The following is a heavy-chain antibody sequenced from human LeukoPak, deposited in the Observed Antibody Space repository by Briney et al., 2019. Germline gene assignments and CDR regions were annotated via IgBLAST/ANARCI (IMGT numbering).Heavy chain of an antibody. D-gene: IGHD5-18*01. CDR3: ARHWLRGAAKPGYMDV. CDR2: IYYNAST. CDR1: NGFTSISSYY. V-gene: IGHV4-39*01. J-gene: IGHJ6*03. Sequence: AEPQSLTCTVSNGFTSISSYYWRWIRQPPGKGLGRIGSIYYNASTYYNPSLKVRVTLSEDTSNTQLSRRLSSVTAADAAVYYCARHWLRGAAKPGYMDVWGKGTTVTVSS.